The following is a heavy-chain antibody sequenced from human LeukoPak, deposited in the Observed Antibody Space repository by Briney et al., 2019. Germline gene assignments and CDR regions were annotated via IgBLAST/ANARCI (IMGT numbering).Heavy chain of an antibody. D-gene: IGHD3-22*01. J-gene: IGHJ4*02. V-gene: IGHV3-7*01. CDR2: IRQDGSAK. Sequence: PGGCLRLSCAASGFTFSNHWMSWVRQAPGKGLEWVANIRQDGSAKYYGDSVEGRLTISRDNAKNSLYLQMNSLRAEDTAVYYCARIDSRGSTWDYWGQGTLVTVSS. CDR3: ARIDSRGSTWDY. CDR1: GFTFSNHW.